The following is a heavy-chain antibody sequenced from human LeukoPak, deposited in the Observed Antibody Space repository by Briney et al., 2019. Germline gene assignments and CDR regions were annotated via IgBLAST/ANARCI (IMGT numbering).Heavy chain of an antibody. Sequence: ASVKVSCKASGYTFTSYDINWVRQATGQGLEWMGWMNPNSGNTGYAQKFQGRVTMTRNTSISTAYMELSSLRSEDTAVYYCARGFKGLRSAFTTFGVVEYAPYYFDYWGQGTLVTVSS. V-gene: IGHV1-8*01. CDR1: GYTFTSYD. CDR3: ARGFKGLRSAFTTFGVVEYAPYYFDY. J-gene: IGHJ4*02. CDR2: MNPNSGNT. D-gene: IGHD3-3*01.